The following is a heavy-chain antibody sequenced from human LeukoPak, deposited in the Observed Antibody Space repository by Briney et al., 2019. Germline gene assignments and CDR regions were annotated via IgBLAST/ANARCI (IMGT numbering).Heavy chain of an antibody. CDR1: GFTVSTNY. J-gene: IGHJ4*02. CDR2: IYSGGTT. V-gene: IGHV3-53*01. CDR3: ARAITGTTGPDDY. Sequence: PGGSLRLSCAASGFTVSTNYMSWVRQAPGKGLECVSVIYSGGTTYYADSVKGRFIISRDNSKNTLYLQMNSLGAEDTAVYYCARAITGTTGPDDYWGQGTLVTVSS. D-gene: IGHD1-7*01.